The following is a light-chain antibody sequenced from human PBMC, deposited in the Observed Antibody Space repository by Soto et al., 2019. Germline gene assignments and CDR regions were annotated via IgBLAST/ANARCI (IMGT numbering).Light chain of an antibody. CDR1: ESLSYF. V-gene: IGKV3-15*01. CDR3: QRYNDWPFA. CDR2: GVS. J-gene: IGKJ2*01. Sequence: EIVLTQSPATLSVSPGERVTLSCRASESLSYFLAWYQHKPGQSPRLLIYGVSTRFAGVPSRFSGCGSATDVALTISSLQSEDFAVYYCQRYNDWPFACGQGTKLEI.